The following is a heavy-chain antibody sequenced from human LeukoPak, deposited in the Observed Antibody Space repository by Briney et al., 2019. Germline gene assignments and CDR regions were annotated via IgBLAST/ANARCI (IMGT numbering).Heavy chain of an antibody. CDR2: ISAGNDNT. D-gene: IGHD5-18*01. Sequence: ASVKVSCKASGYTFITYAMHWVRQAPGQGLEWMGWISAGNDNTKYSQKFQGRVTITRDTSASTAFMELSSLRSEDTAVYYCARPDTTMGSPFDYWGQGTLVTVSS. V-gene: IGHV1-3*01. CDR3: ARPDTTMGSPFDY. J-gene: IGHJ4*02. CDR1: GYTFITYA.